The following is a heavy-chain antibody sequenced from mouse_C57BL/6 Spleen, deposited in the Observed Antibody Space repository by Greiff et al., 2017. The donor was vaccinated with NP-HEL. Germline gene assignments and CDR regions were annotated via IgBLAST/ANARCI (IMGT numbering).Heavy chain of an antibody. CDR3: TRTELGRGGFAY. Sequence: EVKLMESGEGLVKPGGSLKLSCAASGFTFSSYAMSWVRQTPEKRLEWVAYISSGGDYIYYADTVKGRFTISRVNARNTLYLQMSSLKSEDTAMYYCTRTELGRGGFAYWGQGTLVTVSA. D-gene: IGHD4-1*01. V-gene: IGHV5-9-1*02. CDR1: GFTFSSYA. CDR2: ISSGGDYI. J-gene: IGHJ3*01.